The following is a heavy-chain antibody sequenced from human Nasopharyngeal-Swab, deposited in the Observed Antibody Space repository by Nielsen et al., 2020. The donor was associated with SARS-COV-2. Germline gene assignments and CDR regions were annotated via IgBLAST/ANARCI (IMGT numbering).Heavy chain of an antibody. CDR3: AADVRNYYGSGSAYYYYYMDV. V-gene: IGHV1-58*01. Sequence: SVKVSCKASVFTFTSSAVQWVRQARGQRLEGVGWIVVGSCNTNYAQKLQERVTITRDMSTSTAYMELSSLRSEDTAVYYCAADVRNYYGSGSAYYYYYMDVWGKGTTVTVSS. CDR2: IVVGSCNT. D-gene: IGHD3-10*01. J-gene: IGHJ6*03. CDR1: VFTFTSSA.